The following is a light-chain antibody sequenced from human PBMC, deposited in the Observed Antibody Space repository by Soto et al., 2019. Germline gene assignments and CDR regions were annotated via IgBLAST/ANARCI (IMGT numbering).Light chain of an antibody. CDR1: SANLGVNT. V-gene: IGLV1-44*01. Sequence: QSVLTQPPSASGTPGQRVSISYSGGSANLGVNTVNWYQRFPETAPKLLIYTNTQRPSGVPDRFSGSKSGPSASLAISGLQTEDEADYFCAAWDDSLNAWVFGGGTKLTVL. CDR2: TNT. CDR3: AAWDDSLNAWV. J-gene: IGLJ3*02.